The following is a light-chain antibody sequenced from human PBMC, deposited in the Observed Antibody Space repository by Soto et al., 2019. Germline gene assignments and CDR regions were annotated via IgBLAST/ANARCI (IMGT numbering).Light chain of an antibody. Sequence: DIQMTQSPSTLSASVGDRVTITCRASQSISTWLAWYQQEPGKAPKLLIYKASTLKSGVPSRFSGSGSGTDFTLTISSLQPEDFATYYCQQLHDYPITFGQGTRLEIK. CDR3: QQLHDYPIT. V-gene: IGKV1-5*03. CDR1: QSISTW. CDR2: KAS. J-gene: IGKJ5*01.